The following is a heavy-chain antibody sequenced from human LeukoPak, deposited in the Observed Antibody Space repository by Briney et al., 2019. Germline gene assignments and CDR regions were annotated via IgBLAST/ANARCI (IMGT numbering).Heavy chain of an antibody. CDR1: GGSISSYY. CDR2: IYYSGNT. CDR3: ARAQKAIYGDTTLGY. J-gene: IGHJ4*02. Sequence: SETLSLTYTVSGGSISSYYWSWIRQPPGKGLEWIGYIYYSGNTNYNPSLKSRVTISVDTSKNQFSLKLSSVTAADTAVYYCARAQKAIYGDTTLGYWGQGTLVTVSS. V-gene: IGHV4-59*01. D-gene: IGHD4-17*01.